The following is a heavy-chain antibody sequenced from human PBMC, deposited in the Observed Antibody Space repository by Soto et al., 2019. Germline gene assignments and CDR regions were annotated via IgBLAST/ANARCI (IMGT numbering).Heavy chain of an antibody. J-gene: IGHJ4*02. D-gene: IGHD5-18*01. CDR3: VRGVRGYVSY. Sequence: KPSETLSLTCSVSDDSMRSGGYYWGWIRQPPGKGLEWIGTVSHRGDTSNNPSLKSRLTISADTSKNQFSLMLTSVTAADTAIYYCVRGVRGYVSYWGQGILVTVSS. V-gene: IGHV4-38-2*02. CDR1: DDSMRSGGYY. CDR2: VSHRGDT.